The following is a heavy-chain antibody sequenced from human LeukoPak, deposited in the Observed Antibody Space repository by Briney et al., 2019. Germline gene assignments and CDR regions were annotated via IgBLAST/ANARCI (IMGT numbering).Heavy chain of an antibody. D-gene: IGHD6-6*01. CDR2: ISSSSSTM. V-gene: IGHV3-48*04. Sequence: GGSLRLSCAASGFTFSSYSVNWVRQAPGKGLEWVSYISSSSSTMYYADSVKGRFTISRDNAKNSLYLQMNSLRAEDTAVYYCARVAHSSSSGYWGQGTLVTVSS. J-gene: IGHJ4*02. CDR3: ARVAHSSSSGY. CDR1: GFTFSSYS.